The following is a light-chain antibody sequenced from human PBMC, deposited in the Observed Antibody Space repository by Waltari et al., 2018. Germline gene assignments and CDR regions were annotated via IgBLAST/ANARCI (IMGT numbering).Light chain of an antibody. CDR1: ALPKQY. Sequence: SYELTQPPSVSVSPGQTARITCSGDALPKQYAYWYQQTPGQAPVLVMYKDNETPSGIPERFSGSSSGTTVTLTINGVQAEDEADYYCQSADSSGTYVVFGGGTKLTVL. V-gene: IGLV3-25*03. CDR2: KDN. CDR3: QSADSSGTYVV. J-gene: IGLJ2*01.